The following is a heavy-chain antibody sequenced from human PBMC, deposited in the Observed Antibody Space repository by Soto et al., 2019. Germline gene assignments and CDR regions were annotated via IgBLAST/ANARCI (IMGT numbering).Heavy chain of an antibody. CDR1: GFTFSSYA. CDR3: AKQWLDGFYYFDC. D-gene: IGHD6-19*01. J-gene: IGHJ4*02. CDR2: ISYDGSKK. V-gene: IGHV3-30-3*01. Sequence: PGGSLRLSCAASGFTFSSYAMHWVRQAPGKGLEWVAVISYDGSKKYYADSAKGRFTISRDNSKNTLYLQMTSLRAEDTAVYYCAKQWLDGFYYFDCWGQGTLVTVSS.